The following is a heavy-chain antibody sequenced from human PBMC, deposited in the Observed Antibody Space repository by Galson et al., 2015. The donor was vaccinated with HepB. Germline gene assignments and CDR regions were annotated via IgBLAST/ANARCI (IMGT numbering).Heavy chain of an antibody. Sequence: SLRLSCAASGFIFSSYAMHWVRQAPGKGLEWVAVISHDGNNKFYADSVKGRFSISGDNSKNTLYLQMNSLGAEDTAFYYCARGGDDSSVNFDYWGLGTLVTVSS. D-gene: IGHD3-22*01. CDR3: ARGGDDSSVNFDY. CDR1: GFIFSSYA. V-gene: IGHV3-30-3*01. J-gene: IGHJ4*02. CDR2: ISHDGNNK.